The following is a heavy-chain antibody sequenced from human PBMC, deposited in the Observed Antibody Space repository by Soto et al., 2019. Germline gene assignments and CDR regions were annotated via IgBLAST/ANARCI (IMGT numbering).Heavy chain of an antibody. D-gene: IGHD6-13*01. Sequence: ASVKVSCKASGYTVTSYGISWVRQAPGQGLEWMGWISAYNGNTNYAQKLQGRVTMTTDTSTSTAYMELRSLRSDDTAVYYCARDPRVAAAGYYFDYWGQGTLVTVSS. CDR1: GYTVTSYG. V-gene: IGHV1-18*01. CDR3: ARDPRVAAAGYYFDY. CDR2: ISAYNGNT. J-gene: IGHJ4*02.